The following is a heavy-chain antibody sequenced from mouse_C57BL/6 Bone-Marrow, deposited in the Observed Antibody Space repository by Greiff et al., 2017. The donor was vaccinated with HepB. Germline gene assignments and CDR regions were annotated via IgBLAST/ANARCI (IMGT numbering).Heavy chain of an antibody. CDR2: IDPSDSYT. CDR1: GYTFTSYW. J-gene: IGHJ2*01. Sequence: QVQLQQPGAELVKPGASVKLSCKASGYTFTSYWMQWVEQRPGQGLEWIGEIDPSDSYTNYNQKFKGKATLTVDTSASTAYMQLSSLTSEDSAVYYCARGDYYGSSLDYWGQGTTLTVSS. D-gene: IGHD1-1*01. V-gene: IGHV1-50*01. CDR3: ARGDYYGSSLDY.